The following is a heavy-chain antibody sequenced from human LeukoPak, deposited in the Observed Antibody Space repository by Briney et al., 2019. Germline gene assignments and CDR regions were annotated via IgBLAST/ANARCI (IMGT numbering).Heavy chain of an antibody. CDR3: ARDQGYTHGQTHYFDL. CDR1: GVSINPYY. Sequence: SETLSLTCSVSGVSINPYYWSWIRQSAGKGLEWIGRVYASGTTNYHPSLNGRVTLSVDMSKNHFSLRLSSVTAADTAVYYCARDQGYTHGQTHYFDLWGQGILVTVSS. J-gene: IGHJ4*02. V-gene: IGHV4-4*07. CDR2: VYASGTT. D-gene: IGHD5-18*01.